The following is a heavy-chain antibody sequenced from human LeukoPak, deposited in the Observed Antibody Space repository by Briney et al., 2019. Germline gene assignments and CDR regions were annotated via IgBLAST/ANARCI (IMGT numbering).Heavy chain of an antibody. CDR1: GFTFSSYS. V-gene: IGHV3-21*01. CDR2: ISSSSSYI. J-gene: IGHJ4*02. D-gene: IGHD3-9*01. CDR3: ARSEDYDILTGYAADFDY. Sequence: GGSLRLSCAASGFTFSSYSMNWVRQAPGKGLEWVSSISSSSSYIYYADSVKGRFTTSRDNAKNSLYLQMNSLRAEDTAVYYCARSEDYDILTGYAADFDYWGQGTLVTVSS.